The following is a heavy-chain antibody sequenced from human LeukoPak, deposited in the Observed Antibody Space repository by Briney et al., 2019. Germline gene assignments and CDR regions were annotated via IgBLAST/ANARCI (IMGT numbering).Heavy chain of an antibody. V-gene: IGHV4-34*01. CDR3: ARGGYYGDLNY. D-gene: IGHD4-17*01. J-gene: IGHJ4*02. Sequence: SETLSLTCADYGGSFSGYYWSWIRQPPGKGLEWIGEINHSGSTNYNPSLKSRATISVDTSKNQFSLKLSSVTAADTAVYYCARGGYYGDLNYWGQGTLVTVSS. CDR2: INHSGST. CDR1: GGSFSGYY.